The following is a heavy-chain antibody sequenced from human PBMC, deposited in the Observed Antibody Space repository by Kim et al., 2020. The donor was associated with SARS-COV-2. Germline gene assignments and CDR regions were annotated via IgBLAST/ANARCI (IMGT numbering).Heavy chain of an antibody. J-gene: IGHJ4*02. CDR3: ATVGTYSPWGDYRY. D-gene: IGHD3-16*01. CDR1: GYTLTELS. Sequence: ASVKVSCKVSGYTLTELSMHWVRQAPGKGLEWMGGFDPEDGETIYAQKFQGRVTMTEDTSTDTAYMELSSLRSEDTAVYYCATVGTYSPWGDYRYWGQGTLVTVSS. CDR2: FDPEDGET. V-gene: IGHV1-24*01.